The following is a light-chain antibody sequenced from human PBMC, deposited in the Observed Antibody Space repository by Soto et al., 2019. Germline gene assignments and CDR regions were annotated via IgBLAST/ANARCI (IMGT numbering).Light chain of an antibody. CDR3: QQRSNWPTIN. J-gene: IGKJ5*01. V-gene: IGKV3-11*01. CDR2: AAS. Sequence: EIVLTQSPATLSLSPGERATLSCRASQSVSSYLAWYQQKPGQAPRLLIYAASNRATGIPARFSGTGSGTDFGRTISCREPKYSAGYSCQQRSNWPTINFGQGTRLEI. CDR1: QSVSSY.